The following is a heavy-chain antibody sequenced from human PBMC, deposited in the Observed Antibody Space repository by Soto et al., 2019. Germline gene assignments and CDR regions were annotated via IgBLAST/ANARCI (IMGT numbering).Heavy chain of an antibody. J-gene: IGHJ4*02. CDR1: GYTFTNYA. Sequence: QVQLVQSGVEVKKPGASVKVSCKASGYTFTNYAISWVRQAPGRGLEWMGWVNTYNGNPNYAQSFQGRVTMTTDTSTGTAYMELRSLKSDDSAVYYCARDSPYSTDWQRFDSWGQGTLVTVSS. CDR2: VNTYNGNP. CDR3: ARDSPYSTDWQRFDS. V-gene: IGHV1-18*01. D-gene: IGHD6-13*01.